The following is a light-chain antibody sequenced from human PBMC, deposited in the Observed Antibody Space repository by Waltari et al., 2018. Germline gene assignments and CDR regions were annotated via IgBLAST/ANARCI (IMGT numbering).Light chain of an antibody. CDR3: SSYTSSGTLV. CDR2: DVS. V-gene: IGLV2-14*03. Sequence: QSALTQPASVSGSPGQSITISCSGTSNDIGSYNYISWYQQHPGRAPKLMIYDVSDRPSGLSDRFSGSKSGNTASLSISWLQAEDEADYYCSSYTSSGTLVFGGGTKLTVL. J-gene: IGLJ2*01. CDR1: SNDIGSYNY.